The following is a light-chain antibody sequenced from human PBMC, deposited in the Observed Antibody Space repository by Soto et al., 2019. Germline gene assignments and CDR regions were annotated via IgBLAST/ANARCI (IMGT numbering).Light chain of an antibody. CDR3: QQYGSSPMYT. V-gene: IGKV3-20*01. CDR1: QSVSSSY. Sequence: EMVLTQSPGTLSLSPGERAILSCRARQSVSSSYLAWYQQKPGQAPRLLIYGASSSATGIPDRFSGSGSGTDFTLTISRLEPEDFAVYYCQQYGSSPMYTFGQGTKLEIK. J-gene: IGKJ2*01. CDR2: GAS.